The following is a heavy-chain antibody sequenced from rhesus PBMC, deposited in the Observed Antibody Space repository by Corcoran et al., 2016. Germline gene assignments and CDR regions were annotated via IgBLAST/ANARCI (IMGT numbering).Heavy chain of an antibody. Sequence: QVQLQESGPGVVKPSETLSLTCAVSGGSISDSYRWSGIRQPPGKGLEWIGYIYGSSTSTNYNPSLKSRVTISTDTSKNQFSLKLSSVSAADTAVYYCARDQYYEDDYGYYHTGGFDYWGQGVLVTVSS. CDR2: IYGSSTST. CDR1: GGSISDSYR. D-gene: IGHD3-9*01. J-gene: IGHJ4*01. CDR3: ARDQYYEDDYGYYHTGGFDY. V-gene: IGHV4S10*01.